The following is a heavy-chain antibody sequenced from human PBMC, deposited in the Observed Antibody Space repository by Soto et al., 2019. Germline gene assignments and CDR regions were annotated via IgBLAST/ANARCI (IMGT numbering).Heavy chain of an antibody. Sequence: GESLKISCKGSGYSFAGYWITWVRQKPGKGLEWMGRIDPSGSQTYYSPSFRGHVTISVTKSITTVFLQWSSLKASDTAIYYCAASIFYYGMDVWGQGTTVTVSS. V-gene: IGHV5-10-1*01. CDR1: GYSFAGYW. J-gene: IGHJ6*02. CDR2: IDPSGSQT. CDR3: AASIFYYGMDV.